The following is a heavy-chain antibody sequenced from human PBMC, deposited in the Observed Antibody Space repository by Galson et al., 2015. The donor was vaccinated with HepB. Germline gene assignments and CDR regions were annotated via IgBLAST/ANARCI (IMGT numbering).Heavy chain of an antibody. D-gene: IGHD2-15*01. CDR3: ARDKDDAMDV. CDR2: IWLDGSNR. Sequence: SLRLSCAAPGFTFSSNNMHWVRQAPGKGLEWVAVIWLDGSNRYHADSVKGRFTISRDNSKNTLFLQMRSLRVEDTAVYYCARDKDDAMDVWGQGTTVSV. V-gene: IGHV3-33*08. CDR1: GFTFSSNN. J-gene: IGHJ6*02.